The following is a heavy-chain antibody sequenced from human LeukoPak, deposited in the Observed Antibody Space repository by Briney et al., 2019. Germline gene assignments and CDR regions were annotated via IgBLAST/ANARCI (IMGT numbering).Heavy chain of an antibody. CDR1: GASISSYY. CDR2: MYTSGRT. J-gene: IGHJ4*02. D-gene: IGHD3-22*01. Sequence: PSETLSLTCTVSGASISSYYWTWIRQPAGKGLEWIGRMYTSGRTDYNPSLKSRVTMSVDTSKNHFSLNLRSVTAADTAVYYCTSGAGYYDASGAALFDFWGRGILVTVSS. V-gene: IGHV4-4*07. CDR3: TSGAGYYDASGAALFDF.